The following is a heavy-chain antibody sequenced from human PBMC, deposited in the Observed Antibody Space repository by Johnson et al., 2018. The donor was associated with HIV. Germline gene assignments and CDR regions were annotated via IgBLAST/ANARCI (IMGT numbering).Heavy chain of an antibody. CDR1: GFTFSSYA. V-gene: IGHV3-30-3*01. J-gene: IGHJ3*02. CDR2: ISYDGSNK. CDR3: ARDFMYAFDI. D-gene: IGHD3-10*02. Sequence: QVQLVESGGGVVQPGRSLRLSCAASGFTFSSYAMHWVRKAPVKGLEWVAVISYDGSNKYYADSVKGRSTISRDNSKNTLYLQMNSLRAEDTAVYYCARDFMYAFDIWGQGTMVTVSS.